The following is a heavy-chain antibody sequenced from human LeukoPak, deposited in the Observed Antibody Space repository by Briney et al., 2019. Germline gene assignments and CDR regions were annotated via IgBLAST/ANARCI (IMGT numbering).Heavy chain of an antibody. CDR2: IYYSGST. CDR1: GGSISSYY. J-gene: IGHJ6*02. Sequence: SETLSLTCTVSGGSISSYYWSWIQQPPGKGLEWIGYIYYSGSTNYNPSLKSRVTISVDTSKNQFSLKLSSVTAADTAVYYCARDGHGMDVWGQGTTVTVSS. V-gene: IGHV4-59*01. CDR3: ARDGHGMDV.